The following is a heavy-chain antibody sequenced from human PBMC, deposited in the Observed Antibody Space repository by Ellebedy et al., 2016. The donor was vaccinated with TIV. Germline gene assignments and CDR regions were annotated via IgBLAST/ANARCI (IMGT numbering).Heavy chain of an antibody. CDR3: ARYNTGAWFDP. V-gene: IGHV5-51*01. J-gene: IGHJ5*02. CDR2: IYPGDSNV. Sequence: KVSCKASGYSFTSYWIGWVRQMPGKGLEWVSIIYPGDSNVRYSPSFQGQVTISADKSISTAYLQWSSLKASDTAIYFCARYNTGAWFDPWGQGTLVTVSS. CDR1: GYSFTSYW. D-gene: IGHD5-18*01.